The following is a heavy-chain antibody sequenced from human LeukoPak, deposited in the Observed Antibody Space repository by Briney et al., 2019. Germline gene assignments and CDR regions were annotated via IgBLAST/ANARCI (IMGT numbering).Heavy chain of an antibody. V-gene: IGHV1-18*01. Sequence: GASVKVSCKASGYTFTSYGISWVRQAPGQGLEWMGWISAYNGNTNYAQKLQGRVTMTTDTSTSTAYMELRSLRSDDTAVYYCARAHSLLYSRSTYFDYWGQGTLVTVSS. D-gene: IGHD6-6*01. CDR1: GYTFTSYG. CDR2: ISAYNGNT. J-gene: IGHJ4*02. CDR3: ARAHSLLYSRSTYFDY.